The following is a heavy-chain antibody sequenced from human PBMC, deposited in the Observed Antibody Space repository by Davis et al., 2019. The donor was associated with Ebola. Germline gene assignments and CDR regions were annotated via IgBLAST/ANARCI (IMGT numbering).Heavy chain of an antibody. CDR2: IYYSGST. CDR1: GGSISNSIYY. CDR3: ARGYYDFWSTYFDY. V-gene: IGHV4-39*07. Sequence: MPSETLSLTCSVSGGSISNSIYYWGWIRQPPGKGLEWIGGIYYSGSTYYNSSLKSRVTISVDTSKNQFSLKLSSVTAADTAVYYCARGYYDFWSTYFDYWGQGTLVTVSS. J-gene: IGHJ4*02. D-gene: IGHD3-3*01.